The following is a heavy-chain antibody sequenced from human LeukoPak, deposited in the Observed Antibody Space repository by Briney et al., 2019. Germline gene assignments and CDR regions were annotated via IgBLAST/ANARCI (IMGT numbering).Heavy chain of an antibody. CDR3: VRDMGYYDKV. CDR2: INTDGNTR. D-gene: IGHD3-22*01. CDR1: GFTFSTSW. Sequence: GGSLRLSCASSGFTFSTSWMHWVRQAPGKGLVWVSRINTDGNTRDYADSVKGRFTISRDNAKNTLYLQMNSLRAEDTAVYYCVRDMGYYDKVWGQGTLVTVSS. J-gene: IGHJ4*02. V-gene: IGHV3-74*01.